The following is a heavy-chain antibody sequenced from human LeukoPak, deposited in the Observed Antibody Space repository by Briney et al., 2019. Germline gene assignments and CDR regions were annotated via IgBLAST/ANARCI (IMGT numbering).Heavy chain of an antibody. D-gene: IGHD3-16*02. Sequence: SETLSLTCTVSGGSISSYYWSWIRQPPGKGLEWIGYIYYSGSTNYNPSLKSRVTISVDTSKNQFSLKLSSVTAADTAVYYCARVDYVWGSYRYPNWFDPWGLGTLVTVSS. CDR1: GGSISSYY. V-gene: IGHV4-59*01. J-gene: IGHJ5*02. CDR2: IYYSGST. CDR3: ARVDYVWGSYRYPNWFDP.